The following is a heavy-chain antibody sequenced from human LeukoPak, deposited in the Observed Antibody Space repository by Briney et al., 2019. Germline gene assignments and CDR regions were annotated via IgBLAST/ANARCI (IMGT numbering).Heavy chain of an antibody. D-gene: IGHD3-10*01. CDR2: IYYSGST. CDR3: ATTTGSGSYYNRFGYYYGMDV. J-gene: IGHJ6*02. V-gene: IGHV4-59*08. Sequence: SETLSLTCTVSGGSISGYYWSWIRQPPGKGLEWIGFIYYSGSTDYNPSLKSRVTISLDTSKNQFSLKLSSVTAADTAVYYCATTTGSGSYYNRFGYYYGMDVWGQGTTVTVSS. CDR1: GGSISGYY.